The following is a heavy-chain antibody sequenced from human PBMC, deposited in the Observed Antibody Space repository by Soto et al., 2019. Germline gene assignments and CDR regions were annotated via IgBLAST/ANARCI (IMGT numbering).Heavy chain of an antibody. CDR2: ISGSGGST. V-gene: IGHV3-23*01. CDR1: GFTFSSYA. J-gene: IGHJ6*03. Sequence: GGSLRLSCAASGFTFSSYAMGWVRQAPGKGLEWVSAISGSGGSTYYADSVKGRFTISRDNSKNTLYLQTNSLRAEDTAVYYCAKDREAADYYYMDVWGKGTTVTVSS. D-gene: IGHD6-25*01. CDR3: AKDREAADYYYMDV.